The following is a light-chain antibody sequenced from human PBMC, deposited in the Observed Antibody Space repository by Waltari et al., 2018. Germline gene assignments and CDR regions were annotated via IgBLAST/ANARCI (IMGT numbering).Light chain of an antibody. CDR3: CSYTGSSTSYG. Sequence: QSALSQPASVSGSPGQSLTITCTGASTALASYNLVAWYQHHPNRAPKLIIYEATKRPSGISHRCSGSKSGATASLRISGLQADDEADYYCCSYTGSSTSYGCGGGTKVTVL. CDR1: STALASYNL. V-gene: IGLV2-23*01. J-gene: IGLJ1*01. CDR2: EAT.